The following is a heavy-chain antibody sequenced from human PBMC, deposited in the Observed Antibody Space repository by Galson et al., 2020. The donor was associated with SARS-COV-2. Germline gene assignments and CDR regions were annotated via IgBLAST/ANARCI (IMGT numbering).Heavy chain of an antibody. CDR1: GFTFSSYA. CDR3: ATVNSSSWYQYDYYYGMDV. Sequence: GESLKISCAASGFTFSSYAMSWVRQAPGKGLEWVSAISGSGGSTYYADSVKGRFTISRDNSKNTLYLQMNSLRAEDTAVYYCATVNSSSWYQYDYYYGMDVWGQGTTVTVSS. J-gene: IGHJ6*02. CDR2: ISGSGGST. V-gene: IGHV3-23*01. D-gene: IGHD6-13*01.